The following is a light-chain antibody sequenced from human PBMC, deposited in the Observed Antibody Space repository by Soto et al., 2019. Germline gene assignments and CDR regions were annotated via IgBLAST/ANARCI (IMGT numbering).Light chain of an antibody. CDR2: GNS. CDR3: QSYDSTLSGVV. Sequence: QSVLTQPPSVSGAPGQRVTISCTGSSSNIGAGYDVHWYQQLPGTAPKLLIYGNSNRPSGVPDRFSGSKSGTSASLAITGLQDEDEADYYCQSYDSTLSGVVFGGGNKVTVL. V-gene: IGLV1-40*01. J-gene: IGLJ2*01. CDR1: SSNIGAGYD.